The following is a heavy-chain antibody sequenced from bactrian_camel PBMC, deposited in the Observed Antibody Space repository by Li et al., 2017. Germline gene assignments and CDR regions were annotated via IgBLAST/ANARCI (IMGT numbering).Heavy chain of an antibody. J-gene: IGHJ4*01. CDR2: SDFGRSAYRDFGRT. CDR1: GFDFSKYA. V-gene: IGHV3S1*01. D-gene: IGHD5*01. CDR3: AKDGGKLEVGGRPVGGLDY. Sequence: HVQLVESGGGLVKPGGSLRLSCVGSGFDFSKYAMAWVRQAPGKGLEWISLDSDFGRSAYRDFGRTSYADSVKGRFTISRDNAKNTLYLQLNNLETEDTAMYYCAKDGGKLEVGGRPVGGLDYWGQGTQVTVS.